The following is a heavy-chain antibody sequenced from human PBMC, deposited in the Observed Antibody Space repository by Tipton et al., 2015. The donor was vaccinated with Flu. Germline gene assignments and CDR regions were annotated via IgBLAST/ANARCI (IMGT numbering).Heavy chain of an antibody. D-gene: IGHD2-21*01. Sequence: TLSLTCTVSGGSMSSYYWSWIRQPAGKGLEWIGRIYTSGSAIHNPSLKSRVTMSVDTSKNQFSLNLTSVTAADTAVYYCARLGNCGNDCYLDHWGQGRPVTVSS. J-gene: IGHJ4*02. CDR3: ARLGNCGNDCYLDH. CDR1: GGSMSSYY. CDR2: IYTSGSA. V-gene: IGHV4-4*07.